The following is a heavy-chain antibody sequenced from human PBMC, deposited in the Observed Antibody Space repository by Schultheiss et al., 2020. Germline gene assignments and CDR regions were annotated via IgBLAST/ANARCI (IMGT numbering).Heavy chain of an antibody. CDR3: TTFRFWSDV. D-gene: IGHD3-3*01. J-gene: IGHJ6*04. CDR1: GGTFSSYT. Sequence: ASVKVSCKASGGTFSSYTISWVRQAPGQGLEWMGIINPSGGSTSYAQKFQGRVTMTRDTSTSTVYMELSSLRSEDTAVYYCTTFRFWSDVWGKGTTVTVSS. V-gene: IGHV1-46*01. CDR2: INPSGGST.